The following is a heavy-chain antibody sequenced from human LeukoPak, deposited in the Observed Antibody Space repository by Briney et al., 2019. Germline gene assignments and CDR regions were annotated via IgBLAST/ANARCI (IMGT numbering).Heavy chain of an antibody. Sequence: GGSLRLSCAASGFTFSSYAMSWVRQAPGKGLEWVSAISGSGGSTYYADSVKGRFTISRDNSKNTLYLQMNSLRAEDRAVYYCAKMDYYDSSGYPPVDYWGQGTLVTVSS. CDR3: AKMDYYDSSGYPPVDY. CDR1: GFTFSSYA. J-gene: IGHJ4*02. D-gene: IGHD3-22*01. CDR2: ISGSGGST. V-gene: IGHV3-23*01.